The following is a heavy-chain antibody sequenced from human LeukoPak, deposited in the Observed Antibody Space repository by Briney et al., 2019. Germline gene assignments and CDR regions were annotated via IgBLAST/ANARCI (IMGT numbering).Heavy chain of an antibody. CDR2: ISGSGGST. D-gene: IGHD6-13*01. CDR1: GFTFSSYA. Sequence: GGSLRLSCAASGFTFSSYAMSWVRQAPGKGLEWVSAISGSGGSTYYADSVKGRFTISRDNSKNTLYLQMNSLRAEDTAVYYCARDSKRQQLHGNYYYYGMDVWGQGTTVTVSS. V-gene: IGHV3-23*01. CDR3: ARDSKRQQLHGNYYYYGMDV. J-gene: IGHJ6*02.